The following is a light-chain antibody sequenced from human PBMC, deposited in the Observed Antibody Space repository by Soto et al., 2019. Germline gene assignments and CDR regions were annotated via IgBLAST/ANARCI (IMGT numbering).Light chain of an antibody. J-gene: IGKJ5*01. V-gene: IGKV1-33*01. CDR3: QHYDNLPSIS. CDR2: DAS. Sequence: DIQMTQSPSSLSASVGDRVTITCQASQDISNYLKWFQQKPGKAPKLLIYDASNLETGFPSSFSESGSATDFTFTISSIQPEDIATYYCQHYDNLPSISFRQGTRLEIK. CDR1: QDISNY.